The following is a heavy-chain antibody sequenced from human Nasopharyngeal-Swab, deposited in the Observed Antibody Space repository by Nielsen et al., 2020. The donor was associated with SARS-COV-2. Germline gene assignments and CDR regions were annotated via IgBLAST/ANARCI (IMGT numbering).Heavy chain of an antibody. D-gene: IGHD2-15*01. Sequence: WIRQPPGKGLEWVAVISYDGCNKYYADSVKGRFTISRDNSKNTLYLQMNSLRAEDTAVYYCARDGLDCSGGSCYSWAYYYYGMDVWGQGTTVTVSS. V-gene: IGHV3-30*03. CDR2: ISYDGCNK. CDR3: ARDGLDCSGGSCYSWAYYYYGMDV. J-gene: IGHJ6*02.